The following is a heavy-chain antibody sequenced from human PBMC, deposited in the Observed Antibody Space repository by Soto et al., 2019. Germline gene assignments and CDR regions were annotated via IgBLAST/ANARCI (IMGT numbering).Heavy chain of an antibody. J-gene: IGHJ3*02. Sequence: GGSLRLSCSASGFTFSSYAMHWGRQAPGKGLEYVSAISSNGGSTYYAESVKGRFTISRDNSKNTLYLQMSSLRAEDTAVYYCLKAQDPLRYFDWLFFDAFDIWGQGTMVTVSS. CDR1: GFTFSSYA. CDR2: ISSNGGST. CDR3: LKAQDPLRYFDWLFFDAFDI. V-gene: IGHV3-64D*06. D-gene: IGHD3-9*01.